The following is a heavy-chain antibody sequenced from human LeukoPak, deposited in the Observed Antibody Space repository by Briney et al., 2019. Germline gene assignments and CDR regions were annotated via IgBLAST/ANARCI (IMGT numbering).Heavy chain of an antibody. D-gene: IGHD3-3*01. J-gene: IGHJ6*03. CDR3: ARDLKRFLEWLLPDYYYYYMDV. CDR1: GYTFTSYG. CDR2: ISAYDGNT. V-gene: IGHV1-18*01. Sequence: ASVKVSCKASGYTFTSYGISWVRQAPGQGLEWMGWISAYDGNTNYAQKLQGRVTMTTDTSTSTAYMELRSLRSDDTAVYYCARDLKRFLEWLLPDYYYYYMDVWGKGTMVTVSS.